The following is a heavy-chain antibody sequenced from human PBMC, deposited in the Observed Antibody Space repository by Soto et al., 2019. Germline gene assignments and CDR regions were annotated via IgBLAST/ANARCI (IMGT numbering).Heavy chain of an antibody. Sequence: EVQLVESGGGLVQPGGSLRLSCAASGFTFSRYWMSWVRQTPGKGLEWVANMNQDGSEKYYVDSMKGRFTISRDNARNSLYLQVNSLRVEDTAVYYCAKNRVETTRDKAPEFWGQGTLVTVSS. J-gene: IGHJ4*02. CDR3: AKNRVETTRDKAPEF. V-gene: IGHV3-7*01. D-gene: IGHD1-7*01. CDR2: MNQDGSEK. CDR1: GFTFSRYW.